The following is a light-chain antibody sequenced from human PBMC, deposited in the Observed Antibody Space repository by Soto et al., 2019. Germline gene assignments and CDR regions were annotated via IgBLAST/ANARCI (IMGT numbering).Light chain of an antibody. CDR3: SSYAGSYSLV. CDR1: SSDVGRYNY. J-gene: IGLJ3*02. V-gene: IGLV2-11*01. Sequence: QSALTQPRSVSGSPGQSVTISCTGTSSDVGRYNYVSWYQQHPGKAPKLMIYDVSKWPSGVPDRFSGSKSGNTASLTISGLQAEDEADYYCSSYAGSYSLVFGGGTKVTVL. CDR2: DVS.